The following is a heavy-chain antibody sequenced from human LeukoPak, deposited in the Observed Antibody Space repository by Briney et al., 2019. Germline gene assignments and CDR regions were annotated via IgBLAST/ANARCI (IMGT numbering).Heavy chain of an antibody. Sequence: GSLRLSCAASAFNLNSYKMNLVRQAPGKGLEWVSSISYTGTYIYYADSVKGRFTISRDNAQNSLYLQMNSLRAEDTAIYYCVRDRGTYRPIDYWGQGTLVTVSS. V-gene: IGHV3-21*04. J-gene: IGHJ4*02. CDR2: ISYTGTYI. D-gene: IGHD1-1*01. CDR3: VRDRGTYRPIDY. CDR1: AFNLNSYK.